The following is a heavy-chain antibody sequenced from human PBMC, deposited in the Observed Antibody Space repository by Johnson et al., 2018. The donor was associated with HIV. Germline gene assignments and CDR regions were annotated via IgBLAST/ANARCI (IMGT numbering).Heavy chain of an antibody. CDR3: ARILVGTMVRGVSLHDAFDI. CDR2: ISSKSYSSAT. CDR1: GFTFSDYY. D-gene: IGHD3-10*01. Sequence: VQLVESGGGLIQPGGSLRLSCAASGFTFSDYYMRWIRQSPGQGLEWVGRISSKSYSSATAYAASVTGRFTISSHDSKNMTYLQMNSLKTEDTAVYYCARILVGTMVRGVSLHDAFDIWGQGTMVTVSS. J-gene: IGHJ3*02. V-gene: IGHV3-73*01.